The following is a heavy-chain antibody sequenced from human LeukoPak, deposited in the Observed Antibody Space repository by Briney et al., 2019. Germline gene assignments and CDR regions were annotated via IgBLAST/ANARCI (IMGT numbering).Heavy chain of an antibody. Sequence: GGSLRLSCAASGFTFSSYSMNWVRQAPGKGLEWVSYISSSSSTIYCADSVKGRFTISRDNAKNSLYLQMNSLRAEDTAVYYCARSGQSYAFDIWGQGTMVTVSS. J-gene: IGHJ3*02. CDR3: ARSGQSYAFDI. V-gene: IGHV3-48*04. CDR1: GFTFSSYS. D-gene: IGHD3-10*01. CDR2: ISSSSSTI.